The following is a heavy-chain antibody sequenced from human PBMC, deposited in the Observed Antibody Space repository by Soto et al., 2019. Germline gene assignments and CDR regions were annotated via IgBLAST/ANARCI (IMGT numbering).Heavy chain of an antibody. CDR1: GGSFSRHT. D-gene: IGHD2-2*01. Sequence: QVQLVQSGAEVKKPGSSVKVSCQASGGSFSRHTVTWVRQAPGQGLEWMGQIIPIFGTTNYAQKFQGRVTITADESTRTIYMEISSLTSEDMALYFCARWAGSCTSTSCYSPSDYWGQGALVTVSS. V-gene: IGHV1-69*01. CDR3: ARWAGSCTSTSCYSPSDY. CDR2: IIPIFGTT. J-gene: IGHJ4*02.